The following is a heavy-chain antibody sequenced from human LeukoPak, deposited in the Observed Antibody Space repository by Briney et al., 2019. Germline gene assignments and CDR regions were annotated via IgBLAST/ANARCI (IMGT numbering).Heavy chain of an antibody. CDR3: AKDLSGSYFYRDGFDK. Sequence: GGSLRLSCAASGFTFSDPYMSWIRQAPGNGLERLSYISGSGDSTYYADSVKGRFTISRDNSKNTLYLQMNSLRAEDTAVYYCAKDLSGSYFYRDGFDKWGQGTKVTVSS. CDR2: ISGSGDST. V-gene: IGHV3-11*01. D-gene: IGHD1-26*01. CDR1: GFTFSDPY. J-gene: IGHJ3*02.